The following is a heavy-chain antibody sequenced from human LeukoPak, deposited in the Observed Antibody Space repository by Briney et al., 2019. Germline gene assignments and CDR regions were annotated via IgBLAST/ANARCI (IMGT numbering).Heavy chain of an antibody. CDR3: AQETKDRYCSGAQNCLFDS. Sequence: PGGSLRLSCAASGFTFSSSGMHWVRQAPGRGLEWVAFIRFDGTTKYYAQSVRGRFTISRDNSKNTLGLQMNSLRVEDTAVYYCAQETKDRYCSGAQNCLFDSWGHGTLVTVSS. CDR2: IRFDGTTK. D-gene: IGHD2-15*01. V-gene: IGHV3-30*02. J-gene: IGHJ4*01. CDR1: GFTFSSSG.